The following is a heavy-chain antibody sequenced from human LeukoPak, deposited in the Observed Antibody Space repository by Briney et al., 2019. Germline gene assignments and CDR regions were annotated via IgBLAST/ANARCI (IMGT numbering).Heavy chain of an antibody. D-gene: IGHD3-10*01. CDR2: IVPIFGTA. Sequence: ASVKVSCKASGGTFSSYAISWVRQAPGQGLEWMGGIVPIFGTANYAQKFQGRVTITADKSTSTAYMELSSLRSEDTAVYYCARVRYYYGSIGPQYYFDYWGQGTLVTVSS. J-gene: IGHJ4*02. CDR1: GGTFSSYA. CDR3: ARVRYYYGSIGPQYYFDY. V-gene: IGHV1-69*06.